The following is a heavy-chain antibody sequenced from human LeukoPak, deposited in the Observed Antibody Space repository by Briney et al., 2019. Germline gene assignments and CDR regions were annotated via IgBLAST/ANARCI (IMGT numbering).Heavy chain of an antibody. Sequence: TLSLTCTVSGGSISSGSYYWSWIRQPAGRGLEWIGRIYTSGSTNYNPSLKSRVTISVDTSKNQFSLKLSSVTAADTAVYYCARGSYDSSGYPFDYWGQGTLVTVSS. CDR3: ARGSYDSSGYPFDY. D-gene: IGHD3-22*01. J-gene: IGHJ4*02. V-gene: IGHV4-61*02. CDR2: IYTSGST. CDR1: GGSISSGSYY.